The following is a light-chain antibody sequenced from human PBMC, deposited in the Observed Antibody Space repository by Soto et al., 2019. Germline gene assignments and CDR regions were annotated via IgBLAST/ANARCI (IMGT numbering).Light chain of an antibody. J-gene: IGKJ1*01. CDR2: GAS. CDR3: QQYGSSPPT. CDR1: QSVSTNY. Sequence: EIVLTQSPGTLSFSPGERATLSCRASQSVSTNYLAWYQRKPGQAPRLHIYGASSRATDIPHRFSGSGSGTDFTLTVTRLEPEDFAVYYCQQYGSSPPTFGQGTKVEVK. V-gene: IGKV3-20*01.